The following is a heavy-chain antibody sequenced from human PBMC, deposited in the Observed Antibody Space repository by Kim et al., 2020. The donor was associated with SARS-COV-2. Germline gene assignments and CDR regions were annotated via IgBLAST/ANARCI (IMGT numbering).Heavy chain of an antibody. D-gene: IGHD1-26*01. V-gene: IGHV4-59*01. J-gene: IGHJ3*02. CDR3: ARVTSGSYDAFDI. Sequence: NYNPTLKSRVTISVDTAKTQFSLKLSSVTAADTAVYYCARVTSGSYDAFDIWGQGTMVTVSS.